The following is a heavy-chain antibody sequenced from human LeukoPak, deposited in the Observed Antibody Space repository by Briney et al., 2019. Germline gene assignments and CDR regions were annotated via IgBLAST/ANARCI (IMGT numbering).Heavy chain of an antibody. CDR3: ARDRWYSSDDTSMHFYAMDV. D-gene: IGHD5-12*01. V-gene: IGHV3-43*01. CDR2: ISWDGATT. J-gene: IGHJ6*02. Sequence: PGGSLRLSCAASGFMFDDYTIHWVRQSPGKGLEWVSLISWDGATTYYADSVRGRFTISRDNSKKSLHLEMNSVKSEDTALYYCARDRWYSSDDTSMHFYAMDVWGHGTTVTVSS. CDR1: GFMFDDYT.